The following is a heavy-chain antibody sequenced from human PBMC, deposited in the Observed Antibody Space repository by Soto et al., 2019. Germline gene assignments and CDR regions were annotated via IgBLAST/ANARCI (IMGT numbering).Heavy chain of an antibody. CDR3: ARDRTSGSYPIN. CDR2: ISAYNGNK. D-gene: IGHD1-26*01. Sequence: QVQLVQSGAEVKKPGASVKVSCKASGYTFTSYGIAWVRQAPGQGLAWMGWISAYNGNKNYAQKLQGRLTMTTDTSTSTAYMELRSLRSEDTAVYYWARDRTSGSYPINWGQGTLVTVSS. V-gene: IGHV1-18*04. J-gene: IGHJ4*02. CDR1: GYTFTSYG.